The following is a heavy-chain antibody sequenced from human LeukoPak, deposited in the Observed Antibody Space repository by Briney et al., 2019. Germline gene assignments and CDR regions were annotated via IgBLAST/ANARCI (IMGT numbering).Heavy chain of an antibody. J-gene: IGHJ3*02. D-gene: IGHD5-12*01. CDR2: ISNSGGST. V-gene: IGHV3-23*01. CDR3: ARPIRGYDGFDI. CDR1: GFTFSGYA. Sequence: GGSLRLSCAASGFTFSGYAMSWVRQAPGKGLEWVSAISNSGGSTYYADSVKGRFTISRDNAKNTLYLQMNSLRAEDTAIYFCARPIRGYDGFDIWGQGTMVTVSS.